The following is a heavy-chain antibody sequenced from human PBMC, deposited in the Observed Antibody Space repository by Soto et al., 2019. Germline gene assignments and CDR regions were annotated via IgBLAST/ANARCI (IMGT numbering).Heavy chain of an antibody. J-gene: IGHJ5*02. CDR2: IYYSGST. CDR3: AREMIAAAGMGDWFDP. CDR1: GGSISSGGYY. D-gene: IGHD6-13*01. Sequence: ASETLSLTCTVSGGSISSGGYYWSWIRQHPGKGLEWIGYIYYSGSTYYNPSLKSRVTISVDTSKNQFSLKLSSVTAADTAVYYCAREMIAAAGMGDWFDPWGQGTLVTVSS. V-gene: IGHV4-31*03.